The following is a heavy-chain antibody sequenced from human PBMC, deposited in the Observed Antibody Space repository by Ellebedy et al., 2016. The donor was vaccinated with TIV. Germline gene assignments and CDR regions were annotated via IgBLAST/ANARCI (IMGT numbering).Heavy chain of an antibody. V-gene: IGHV5-51*01. Sequence: GESLKISXKGSGSGYRFTSYWIAWVRQMPGKGLECVGIIYPGDSDTTYSPSFQGQVTISADKSISTAYLQWSNLKASDTAMYYCARLFSGIWKNTFDIWGQGTMVTVSS. CDR2: IYPGDSDT. CDR3: ARLFSGIWKNTFDI. CDR1: GSGYRFTSYW. J-gene: IGHJ3*02. D-gene: IGHD1/OR15-1a*01.